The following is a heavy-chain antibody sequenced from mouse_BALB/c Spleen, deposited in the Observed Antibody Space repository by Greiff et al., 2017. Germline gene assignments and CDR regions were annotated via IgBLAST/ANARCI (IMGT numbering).Heavy chain of an antibody. Sequence: EVQLVESGGGLVKPGGSLKLSCAASGFTFSSYAMSWVRQTPEKRLEWVASISSGGSTYYPDSVKGRFTISRDNARNILYLQMSSLRSEDTAMYYCARAAYYGPFDYWGQGTTLTVSS. D-gene: IGHD1-2*01. CDR1: GFTFSSYA. V-gene: IGHV5-6-5*01. CDR3: ARAAYYGPFDY. J-gene: IGHJ2*01. CDR2: ISSGGST.